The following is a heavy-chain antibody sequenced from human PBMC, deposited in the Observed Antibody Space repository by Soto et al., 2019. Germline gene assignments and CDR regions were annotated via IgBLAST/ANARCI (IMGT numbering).Heavy chain of an antibody. Sequence: QVHLVQSGAEVKEPGASVKVSCKASGYTFTTYPIHWVRQAPGQSLEWMGFINAANGDTGYSQKFQGRVTIARDTSASTAYMELSSLRSEDTAVYYCARKRYYGAGIYHFDYWGQGNLVTLSS. CDR3: ARKRYYGAGIYHFDY. CDR2: INAANGDT. V-gene: IGHV1-3*01. CDR1: GYTFTTYP. D-gene: IGHD3-10*01. J-gene: IGHJ4*02.